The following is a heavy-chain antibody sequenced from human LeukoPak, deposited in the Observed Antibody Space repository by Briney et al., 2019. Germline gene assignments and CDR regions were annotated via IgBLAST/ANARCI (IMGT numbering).Heavy chain of an antibody. CDR3: ARRANSGFDAFDI. J-gene: IGHJ3*02. V-gene: IGHV4-59*01. CDR1: GGSISSYY. Sequence: PSETLSLTCTVSGGSISSYYWSWIRQPPGKGLEWIGYIYYSGSTNYSPSLKSRVTISVDTSKNQFSLKLSSVTAADTAVYYCARRANSGFDAFDIWGQGTMVTVSS. CDR2: IYYSGST. D-gene: IGHD3-22*01.